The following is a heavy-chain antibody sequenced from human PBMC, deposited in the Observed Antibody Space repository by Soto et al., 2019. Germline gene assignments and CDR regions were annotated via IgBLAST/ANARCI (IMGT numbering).Heavy chain of an antibody. CDR3: AKVGEDYYDSSGYYVRKIHVFDY. Sequence: PGGSLRLSCAASGFTFSSYAMSWVRQAPGKGLEWVSAISGSGGSTYYADSVKGRFTISRDNSKNTLYLQMNSLRAEDTAVYYCAKVGEDYYDSSGYYVRKIHVFDYWGQGTLVTVSS. D-gene: IGHD3-22*01. CDR2: ISGSGGST. J-gene: IGHJ4*02. CDR1: GFTFSSYA. V-gene: IGHV3-23*01.